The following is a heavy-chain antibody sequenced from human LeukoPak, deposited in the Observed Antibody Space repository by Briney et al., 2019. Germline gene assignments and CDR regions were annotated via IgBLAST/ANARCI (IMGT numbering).Heavy chain of an antibody. D-gene: IGHD1-26*01. CDR1: GASMTNLD. CDR2: IYYRGAT. Sequence: SETLSLTCSVCGASMTNLDRSWIRQAPGMRLEWMGYIYYRGATSYNPSLESRVSLSVDTSKNQFSLNLTSMTAADTAIYYCARHTTPADWYFDLWGPGARVTVSS. J-gene: IGHJ2*01. V-gene: IGHV4-59*08. CDR3: ARHTTPADWYFDL.